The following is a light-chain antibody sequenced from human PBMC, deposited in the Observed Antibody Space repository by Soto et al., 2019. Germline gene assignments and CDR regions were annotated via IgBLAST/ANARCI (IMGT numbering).Light chain of an antibody. CDR3: QQYGTSPWT. CDR2: GAS. CDR1: QSVSSSY. Sequence: EIVLTQSPGTLSLSPGERATPSCRASQSVSSSYLAWYQQKPGQAPRLLIYGASSRATGIPDRFSGSGSGTDFTVTISRLEPEDFAVYYCQQYGTSPWTFGQGTKVDIK. V-gene: IGKV3-20*01. J-gene: IGKJ1*01.